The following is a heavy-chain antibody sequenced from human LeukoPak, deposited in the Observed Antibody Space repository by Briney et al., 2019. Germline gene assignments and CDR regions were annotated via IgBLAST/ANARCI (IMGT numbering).Heavy chain of an antibody. V-gene: IGHV5-51*01. CDR2: IYPGDSDS. Sequence: GESLKISCKGSGYSFTTYWIGWVRQMPGKGLEWMGIIYPGDSDSGYSPSFQGQVTISADKSITTAYLQWDSLKASDTAMYYCARQRGGSGYDYGYWGQGTLVTVSS. CDR3: ARQRGGSGYDYGY. CDR1: GYSFTTYW. D-gene: IGHD5-12*01. J-gene: IGHJ4*02.